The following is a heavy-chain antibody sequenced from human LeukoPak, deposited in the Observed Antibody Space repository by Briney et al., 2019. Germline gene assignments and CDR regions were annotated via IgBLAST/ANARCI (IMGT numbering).Heavy chain of an antibody. CDR1: ANTFTDFY. CDR3: ARDQAAITTPLAWSFAL. J-gene: IGHJ2*01. CDR2: FIPAGGRT. D-gene: IGHD1-14*01. Sequence: GASVKVSCKASANTFTDFYMHWVRQAPGQGLEWMGIFIPAGGRTSFAQKFQGRVTITRDTSTNTLYMELSSLRSEDTAVYYCARDQAAITTPLAWSFALWGRGTLVTVSS. V-gene: IGHV1-46*01.